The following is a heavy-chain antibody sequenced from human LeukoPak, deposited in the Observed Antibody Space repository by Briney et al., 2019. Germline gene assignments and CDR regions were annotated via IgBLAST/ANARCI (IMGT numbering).Heavy chain of an antibody. Sequence: ASVKVSCKASGSTFSDYYIHWLRQAPGQGLEWMGWINPNSGATNYAQKFQGRVTVTRDTSISTAYMELSRLTPDDTAVYYCARDRLDGYNSPFDYWGQGTLVTVSS. V-gene: IGHV1-2*02. J-gene: IGHJ4*02. CDR1: GSTFSDYY. CDR3: ARDRLDGYNSPFDY. CDR2: INPNSGAT. D-gene: IGHD5-24*01.